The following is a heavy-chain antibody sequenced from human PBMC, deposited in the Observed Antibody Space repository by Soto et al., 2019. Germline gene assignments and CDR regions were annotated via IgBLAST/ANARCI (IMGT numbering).Heavy chain of an antibody. CDR1: GASITFGGYS. Sequence: SETLSLTCTVSGASITFGGYSWSWIRQTPGKGLEWIGYINHLETTFYNPSFESRLTLSIDRAKNQFSLKLHSMSAADRAVYFCPRGGGSDSFDYWGQGMLVTVSS. CDR2: INHLETT. D-gene: IGHD2-15*01. CDR3: PRGGGSDSFDY. V-gene: IGHV4-30-2*01. J-gene: IGHJ4*02.